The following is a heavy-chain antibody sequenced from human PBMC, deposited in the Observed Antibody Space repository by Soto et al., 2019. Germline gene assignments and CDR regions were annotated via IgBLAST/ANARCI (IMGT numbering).Heavy chain of an antibody. V-gene: IGHV1-3*01. CDR1: GYTFTSYA. Sequence: ASVKFSCKASGYTFTSYAMHWVRQAPGQRLEWMGWINAGNGNTKYSQKFQGRVTITRDTSASTAYMELSSLRSEDTAVYYCARGGQRITIFGVVTLNWFDPWGQGTLVTVSS. CDR2: INAGNGNT. D-gene: IGHD3-3*01. J-gene: IGHJ5*02. CDR3: ARGGQRITIFGVVTLNWFDP.